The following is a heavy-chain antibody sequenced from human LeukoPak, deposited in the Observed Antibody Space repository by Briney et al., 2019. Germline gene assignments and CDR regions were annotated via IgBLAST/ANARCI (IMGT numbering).Heavy chain of an antibody. CDR2: IKPDGSGE. Sequence: PGRSLRLSCAATGLTFSNHWMNWVRQAPGEGLEWVANIKPDGSGEYYVDSVKGRFIISRDNAKNSVYLQMNSLRAEDTAVYYKLTSMGYWGQGTLVTVSS. J-gene: IGHJ4*02. V-gene: IGHV3-7*01. CDR1: GLTFSNHW. CDR3: LTSMGY. D-gene: IGHD2-8*01.